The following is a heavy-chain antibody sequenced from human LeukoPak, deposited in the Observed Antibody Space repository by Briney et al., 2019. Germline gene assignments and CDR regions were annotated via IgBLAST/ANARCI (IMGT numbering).Heavy chain of an antibody. CDR1: GGSISTSSYF. CDR2: IYYSGIT. V-gene: IGHV4-39*01. Sequence: YPSETLSLTCTVSGGSISTSSYFWGWIRQPPGKGLEWIGSIYYSGITFYNPSLKSRLTISVDTSKNQFSLKLTSVTAADTAVYYCARPLDTTFFNAFDIWGQGTMVTVSS. J-gene: IGHJ3*02. D-gene: IGHD2/OR15-2a*01. CDR3: ARPLDTTFFNAFDI.